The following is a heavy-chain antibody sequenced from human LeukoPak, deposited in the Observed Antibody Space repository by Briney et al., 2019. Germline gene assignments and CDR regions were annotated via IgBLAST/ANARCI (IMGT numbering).Heavy chain of an antibody. Sequence: GGSLRLSCAASGFTFRSYAMNWVRQAPGKGLDWVSTISGDATATYYADSVKGRFTVSRDNSKNTLYLEMNSLRDDDAALYYCAKKDGFCSSPVCFDYWGQGALVTASS. CDR2: ISGDATAT. CDR3: AKKDGFCSSPVCFDY. V-gene: IGHV3-23*01. CDR1: GFTFRSYA. D-gene: IGHD2-2*01. J-gene: IGHJ4*02.